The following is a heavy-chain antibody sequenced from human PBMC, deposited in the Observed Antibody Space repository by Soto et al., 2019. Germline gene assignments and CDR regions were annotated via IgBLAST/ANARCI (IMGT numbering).Heavy chain of an antibody. CDR1: GFTVSSNY. J-gene: IGHJ3*02. D-gene: IGHD5-12*01. V-gene: IGHV3-66*01. CDR2: IYSGGST. CDR3: AREGSGYDFDAFDI. Sequence: EVQLVESGGGLVQPGGSLRLSCAASGFTVSSNYMSWVRQAPGKGLEWVSVIYSGGSTYYADSVKGRFTISRDNSKNTLYLQMNSRRAEDTAVYYWAREGSGYDFDAFDIWCQGTMVTVSS.